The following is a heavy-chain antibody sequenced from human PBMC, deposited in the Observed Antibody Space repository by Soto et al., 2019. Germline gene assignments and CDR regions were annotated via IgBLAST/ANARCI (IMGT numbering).Heavy chain of an antibody. CDR2: INHSGST. V-gene: IGHV4-34*01. Sequence: WEALALTCAGYGGSFRGYYWGWSRQPPGKGLEWIGEINHSGSTNYTPSLKSRVTISVDTSKNQFSLKLSSVTAADTAVYYCARPMVRGVRYYYYYGMDVWGQGTTVT. J-gene: IGHJ6*02. CDR1: GGSFRGYY. D-gene: IGHD3-10*01. CDR3: ARPMVRGVRYYYYYGMDV.